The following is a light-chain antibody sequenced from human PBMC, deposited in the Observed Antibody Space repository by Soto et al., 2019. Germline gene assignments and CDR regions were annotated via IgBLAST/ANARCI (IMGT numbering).Light chain of an antibody. V-gene: IGKV3-15*01. Sequence: EIVMTQSPATLSVSPGERATLSCRASQSVSSNLAWYQQKPGQAPRLLIYGASTRATGIPARFSGSGSGTEFTLTISSLQSEDFAVYYCQQYNSWPPGLFTFGPGTKVDIK. J-gene: IGKJ3*01. CDR1: QSVSSN. CDR2: GAS. CDR3: QQYNSWPPGLFT.